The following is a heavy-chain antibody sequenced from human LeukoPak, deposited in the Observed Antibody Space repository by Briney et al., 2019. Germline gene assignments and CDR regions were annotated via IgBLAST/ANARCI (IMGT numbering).Heavy chain of an antibody. CDR3: ATTIFGVLVPDY. J-gene: IGHJ4*02. CDR1: GYTFTSYG. V-gene: IGHV1-18*01. CDR2: ISAYNGNT. Sequence: ASVKVSCKASGYTFTSYGISWVRQAPGQGLEWMGWISAYNGNTNYAQKLQGRVTMTTDTSTSTAYMELRSLRSDDTAVYYCATTIFGVLVPDYWGQGTLVTVSS. D-gene: IGHD3-3*01.